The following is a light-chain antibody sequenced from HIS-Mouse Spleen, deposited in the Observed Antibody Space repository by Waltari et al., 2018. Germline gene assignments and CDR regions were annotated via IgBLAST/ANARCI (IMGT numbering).Light chain of an antibody. V-gene: IGKV1-9*01. CDR3: QQLKSYPPT. Sequence: DIQLTQSPSFLSASVGDRVTTTCRASQGIRSYLAWYQQKPGKAPKLLIYAASTLQSGGPSRFSGSGSGTEFTLTFSSLQPEDFATYCCQQLKSYPPTFGQGTKVEIK. CDR2: AAS. J-gene: IGKJ1*01. CDR1: QGIRSY.